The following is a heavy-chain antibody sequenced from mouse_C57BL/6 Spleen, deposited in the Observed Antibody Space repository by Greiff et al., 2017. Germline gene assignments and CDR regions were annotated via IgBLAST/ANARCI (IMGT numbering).Heavy chain of an antibody. CDR1: GYTFTSYW. CDR2: IDPSDSYT. J-gene: IGHJ4*01. V-gene: IGHV1-69*01. D-gene: IGHD3-1*01. CDR3: ARRAPGSGYAMDY. Sequence: QVQLKQPGAELVMPGASVKLSCKASGYTFTSYWMHWVKQRPGQGLEWIGEIDPSDSYTNYNQKFKGKSTVTVDKSSSTAYMQLSSLTSEDSAVYYCARRAPGSGYAMDYWGQGTSVTVSS.